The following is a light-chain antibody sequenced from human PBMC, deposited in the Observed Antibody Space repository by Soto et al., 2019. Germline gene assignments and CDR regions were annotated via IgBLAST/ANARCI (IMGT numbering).Light chain of an antibody. Sequence: EIVMTQSPATLSVSPGERATLSCRASQSVSSSLAWYQQKPGQAPRLLIYGASTRATGIPTRFSGSGSETDFTPTISSLQSEDFAVYYCQQYNNWWTFGQGTKVEIK. CDR3: QQYNNWWT. CDR2: GAS. CDR1: QSVSSS. V-gene: IGKV3-15*01. J-gene: IGKJ1*01.